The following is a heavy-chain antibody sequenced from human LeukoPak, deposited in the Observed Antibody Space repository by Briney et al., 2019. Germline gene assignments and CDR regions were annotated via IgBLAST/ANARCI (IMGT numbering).Heavy chain of an antibody. J-gene: IGHJ4*02. D-gene: IGHD3-22*01. Sequence: GGSLRLSCTASGLTFSGYSMNWIRQAPGKGLEWVSSFGTRSTSIYHAGSVKGRFAISRDNAKNSLYLQMNSLRAEDTALYYCAREVSEGFDFWGQGTLVTVSS. CDR2: FGTRSTSI. V-gene: IGHV3-21*01. CDR1: GLTFSGYS. CDR3: AREVSEGFDF.